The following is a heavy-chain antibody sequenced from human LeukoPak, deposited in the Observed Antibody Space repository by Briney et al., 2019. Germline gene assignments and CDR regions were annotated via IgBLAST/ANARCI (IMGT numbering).Heavy chain of an antibody. V-gene: IGHV3-23*01. CDR1: GFTFSSYA. CDR3: AKTIVVVPAASDY. D-gene: IGHD2-2*01. J-gene: IGHJ4*02. Sequence: GGSLRLSCAASGFTFSSYAMSWVRQPPGKRLEWVSAISGSGGSTYYADSVKGRFTISRDNSKNTLYLQMNSLRAEDTAVYYCAKTIVVVPAASDYWGQGTLVTVSS. CDR2: ISGSGGST.